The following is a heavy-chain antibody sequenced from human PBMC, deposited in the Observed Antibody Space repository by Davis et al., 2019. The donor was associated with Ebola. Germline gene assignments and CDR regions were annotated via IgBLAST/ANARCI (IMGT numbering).Heavy chain of an antibody. CDR1: GYTFTSYD. D-gene: IGHD6-13*01. J-gene: IGHJ5*02. CDR3: AKGDTGAAGRGNWFDP. V-gene: IGHV1-8*01. Sequence: ASVKVSCKASGYTFTSYDINWVRQATGQGLEWMGWMNPNSGNTGYAQKFQGRVTMTRNTSISTAYMELSSLRSEDTAVYYCAKGDTGAAGRGNWFDPWGQGTLVTVSS. CDR2: MNPNSGNT.